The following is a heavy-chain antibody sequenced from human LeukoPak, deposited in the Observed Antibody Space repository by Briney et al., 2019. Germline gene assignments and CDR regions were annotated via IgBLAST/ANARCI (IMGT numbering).Heavy chain of an antibody. CDR1: GFTFSSYA. CDR3: ARDLVVVVPAAILETTPETYGMDV. CDR2: ISYDGSNK. D-gene: IGHD2-2*02. V-gene: IGHV3-30-3*01. J-gene: IGHJ6*02. Sequence: PGGSLRLSCAASGFTFSSYAMHWVRQAPGKGLEWGAVISYDGSNKYYADSVKGRFIISRDNSKNTLYLQMNSLRAEDTAGYYCARDLVVVVPAAILETTPETYGMDVWGQGTTVTVSS.